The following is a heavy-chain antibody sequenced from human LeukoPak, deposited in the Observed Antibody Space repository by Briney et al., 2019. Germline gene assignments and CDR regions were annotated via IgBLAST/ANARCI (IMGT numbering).Heavy chain of an antibody. J-gene: IGHJ3*02. Sequence: SETLSLTCTVSGGSISSYYWSWIRQPPGKGLECIGYIYNSGSTNYNPSLKSRVSISVDTSKNQFSLKLSSVTAADTAVYYCARSAIDTFDIWGQGTMVTVSS. CDR1: GGSISSYY. V-gene: IGHV4-59*08. CDR2: IYNSGST. D-gene: IGHD6-25*01. CDR3: ARSAIDTFDI.